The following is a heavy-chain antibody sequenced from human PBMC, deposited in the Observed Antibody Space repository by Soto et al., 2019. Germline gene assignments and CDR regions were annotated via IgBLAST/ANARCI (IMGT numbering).Heavy chain of an antibody. CDR2: IYWDDDT. CDR3: ARWNSRGPQANWFDP. V-gene: IGHV2-5*02. Sequence: QITLKESGPTLVKPTQTLTLTCTFSGFSLSTSGVGVGWIRQPPGKALEWLAHIYWDDDTRYSSSLTSRLTITRDTSKYQVLLTMTNMDPVDTATYYCARWNSRGPQANWFDPWGQGTLVTVSS. CDR1: GFSLSTSGVG. D-gene: IGHD3-22*01. J-gene: IGHJ5*02.